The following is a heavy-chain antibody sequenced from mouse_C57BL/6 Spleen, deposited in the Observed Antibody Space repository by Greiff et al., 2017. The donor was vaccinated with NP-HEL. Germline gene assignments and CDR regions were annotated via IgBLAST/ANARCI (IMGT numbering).Heavy chain of an antibody. CDR3: ARGDYYGSSYDFDY. V-gene: IGHV3-6*01. CDR1: GYSITSGYY. J-gene: IGHJ2*01. Sequence: EVQLQESGPGLVKPSQSLSLTCSVTGYSITSGYYWNWIRQFPGNKLEWMGYISYDGSNNYNPSLKNRTSITRDTSKNQFFLKLNSVTTEDTATYYCARGDYYGSSYDFDYWGQGTTLTVSS. CDR2: ISYDGSN. D-gene: IGHD1-1*01.